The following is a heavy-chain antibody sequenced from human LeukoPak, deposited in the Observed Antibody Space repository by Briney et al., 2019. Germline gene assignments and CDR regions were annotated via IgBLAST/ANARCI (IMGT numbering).Heavy chain of an antibody. D-gene: IGHD3-16*01. J-gene: IGHJ4*02. V-gene: IGHV3-23*01. CDR1: GITLSNYG. CDR2: IIGSGAGT. CDR3: ARDPDSVYDYVWGSQPFDY. Sequence: GRSLTLSCAVSGITLSNYGIGWVRHPPGKWRGWVAGIIGSGAGTYYADSVEGSFTLSRDNPKNTLYLQINSLRDEDTAVYYCARDPDSVYDYVWGSQPFDYWGQGTLVTVSS.